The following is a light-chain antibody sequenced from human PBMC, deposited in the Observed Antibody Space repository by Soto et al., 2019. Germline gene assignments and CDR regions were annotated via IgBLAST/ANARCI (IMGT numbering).Light chain of an antibody. Sequence: QSVLTQPPSVSGAPGQRVTISCTGSSSNIGAGYDVHWYQQLPGTAPKLLIYGNSNRPSGVPDRFSGSKSGTTASLTVPGLQAEDEADYYCSSYAGSNNNVFGTGTKVTVL. CDR1: SSNIGAGYD. V-gene: IGLV1-40*01. J-gene: IGLJ1*01. CDR2: GNS. CDR3: SSYAGSNNNV.